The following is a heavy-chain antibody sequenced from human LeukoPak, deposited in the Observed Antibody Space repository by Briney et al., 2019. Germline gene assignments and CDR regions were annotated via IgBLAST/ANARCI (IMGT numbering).Heavy chain of an antibody. CDR1: GGSISSSNW. J-gene: IGHJ4*02. D-gene: IGHD3-10*01. Sequence: SETLSLTCAVSGGSISSSNWWSWVRQPPGKGLEWIGEIYHSGSTNFNPSLKSRVTISVDKSKSQFSLKLSSVTAADTAVYYCARRVEYYYGSGRTSIDYWGQGTLVTVSS. V-gene: IGHV4-4*02. CDR2: IYHSGST. CDR3: ARRVEYYYGSGRTSIDY.